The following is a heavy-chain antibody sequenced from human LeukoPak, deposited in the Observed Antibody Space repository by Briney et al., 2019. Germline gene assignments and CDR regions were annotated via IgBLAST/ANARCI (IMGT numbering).Heavy chain of an antibody. D-gene: IGHD3-10*01. Sequence: PGGSLRLSCAASGFTFSSYAMSWVRQAPGKGLEWVSAISGSGGSTYYADSVKGRFTISRDNSKNTLYLQMNSLRAEDTAVYYCARLSGDHDAFDIWGQGTMVTVSS. V-gene: IGHV3-23*01. CDR3: ARLSGDHDAFDI. CDR2: ISGSGGST. CDR1: GFTFSSYA. J-gene: IGHJ3*02.